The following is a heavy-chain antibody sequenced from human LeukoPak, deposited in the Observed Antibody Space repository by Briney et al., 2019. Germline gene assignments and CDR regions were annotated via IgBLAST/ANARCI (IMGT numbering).Heavy chain of an antibody. CDR1: GDSISSYY. Sequence: SETLSLTCTVSGDSISSYYWSWIRQPAGKGLEWIGRIYTSGSANYNPSLKSRVTMSVDTSKNQFSLKLSSVTAADTAVYYCARDFSSSSWYGLSWFDPWGQGTLVTVSS. CDR3: ARDFSSSSWYGLSWFDP. CDR2: IYTSGSA. V-gene: IGHV4-4*07. J-gene: IGHJ5*02. D-gene: IGHD6-13*01.